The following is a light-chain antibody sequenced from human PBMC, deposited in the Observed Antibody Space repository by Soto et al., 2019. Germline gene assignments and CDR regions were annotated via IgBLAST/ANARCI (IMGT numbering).Light chain of an antibody. J-gene: IGLJ1*01. CDR2: EVN. V-gene: IGLV2-14*01. CDR1: SSDVGSYTN. Sequence: QSVLTQPASVSGSPRQSITISCTGASSDVGSYTNVSWYQQHPGKAPKLMIYEVNNRPSGVSNRFSGSKSGNTASLTISGLQAEDEADYYCSSYTSSSTLYVFGTGTKVTVL. CDR3: SSYTSSSTLYV.